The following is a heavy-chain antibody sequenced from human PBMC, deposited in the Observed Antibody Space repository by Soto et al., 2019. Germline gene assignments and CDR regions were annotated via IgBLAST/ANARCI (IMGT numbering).Heavy chain of an antibody. CDR2: INPDSGGT. D-gene: IGHD2-21*02. CDR1: GYIFTGFY. Sequence: ASVKVSCKASGYIFTGFYIHWVRQATGQGLEYMGFINPDSGGTNYAQKFQGRVTLTRDASINTAYMDLTRLKSDDTAVYYCARAVEPYCHLGVCDYFDYWGQGTLVTVSS. J-gene: IGHJ4*02. CDR3: ARAVEPYCHLGVCDYFDY. V-gene: IGHV1-2*02.